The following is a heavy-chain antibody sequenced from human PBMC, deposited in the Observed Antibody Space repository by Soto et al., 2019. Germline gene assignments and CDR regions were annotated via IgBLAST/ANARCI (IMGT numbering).Heavy chain of an antibody. J-gene: IGHJ4*02. Sequence: WGSLLLSCAPSVFIFKMYWMDWVRQSPGKGLVWISRIYNDGTYSDYADSVRGRFTISRDNVNDTLYLQMNNLRAEDSGLYYCTRGPRPISTGTGAYWGQGTKVTVSS. D-gene: IGHD3-10*01. CDR1: VFIFKMYW. CDR3: TRGPRPISTGTGAY. V-gene: IGHV3-74*01. CDR2: IYNDGTYS.